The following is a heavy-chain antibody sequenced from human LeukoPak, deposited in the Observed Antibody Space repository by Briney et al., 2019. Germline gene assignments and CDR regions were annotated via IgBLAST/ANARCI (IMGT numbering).Heavy chain of an antibody. CDR2: IDTDGSGT. CDR1: GITFNNYW. V-gene: IGHV3-74*01. Sequence: GGSLRLSCAASGITFNNYWPHWVRQAPGKGLVWVSRIDTDGSGTIYADSVKGRFTISRDNAKNTLYLQMTSLRAEDTAVYYCARGGFSSGLDYWGQGILVTVSS. CDR3: ARGGFSSGLDY. D-gene: IGHD6-19*01. J-gene: IGHJ4*02.